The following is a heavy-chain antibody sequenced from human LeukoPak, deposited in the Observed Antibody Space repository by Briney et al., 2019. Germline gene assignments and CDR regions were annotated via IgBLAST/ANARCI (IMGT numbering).Heavy chain of an antibody. V-gene: IGHV4-34*01. CDR3: AGGLPSSWYNKYWFDP. D-gene: IGHD6-13*01. CDR2: INHSGST. Sequence: SSETLSLTCAVYGGSFSGYYWSWIRQPPGKGLEWIGEINHSGSTNYNPSLKSRVTISVDTSKNQFSLKLSSVTAADTAVYYCAGGLPSSWYNKYWFDPWGQGTLVTVSS. CDR1: GGSFSGYY. J-gene: IGHJ5*02.